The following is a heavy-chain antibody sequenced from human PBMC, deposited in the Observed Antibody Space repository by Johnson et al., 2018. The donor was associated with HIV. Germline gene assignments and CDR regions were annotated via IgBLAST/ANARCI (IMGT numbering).Heavy chain of an antibody. J-gene: IGHJ3*02. Sequence: VQLVESGGGLVQPGGSLRLSCAASGFSFSTYWMHWVRQAPGKGLVWVSRINSDGSNTTYADSVKGRFTISRDNAKNTLYLQMNSLRAEDTAVYYCARAPRPDAFDIWGQGTMVTVSS. CDR3: ARAPRPDAFDI. CDR1: GFSFSTYW. CDR2: INSDGSNT. V-gene: IGHV3-74*02.